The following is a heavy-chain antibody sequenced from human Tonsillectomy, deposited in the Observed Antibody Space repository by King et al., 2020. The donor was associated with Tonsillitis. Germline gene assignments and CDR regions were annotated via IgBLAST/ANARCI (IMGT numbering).Heavy chain of an antibody. Sequence: VQLVESGAEVKKPGASVKVSCQASGYNFIGYYSHWVRQAPGQGLEWVGWINPNSGATNYAQKFQGRVTMTMDTSISTAYMELSMLRSDDTAVFYWARGQLGDLSWGYWGQGPLVTVSS. V-gene: IGHV1-2*02. D-gene: IGHD3-16*02. CDR2: INPNSGAT. CDR3: ARGQLGDLSWGY. CDR1: GYNFIGYY. J-gene: IGHJ4*02.